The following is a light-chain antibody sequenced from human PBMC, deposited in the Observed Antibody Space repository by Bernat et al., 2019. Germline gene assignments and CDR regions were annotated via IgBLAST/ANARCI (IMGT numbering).Light chain of an antibody. Sequence: EIVLTQSPATLSFSPGERATLSCRASQSVSSYLAWYQQKPGQAPSLLIYDASNRATGIPARFSGSGSGTDFTLTISSLEPEDFAVYYCQQRSNWPPSITFGQGTRLESK. J-gene: IGKJ5*01. CDR2: DAS. V-gene: IGKV3-11*01. CDR3: QQRSNWPPSIT. CDR1: QSVSSY.